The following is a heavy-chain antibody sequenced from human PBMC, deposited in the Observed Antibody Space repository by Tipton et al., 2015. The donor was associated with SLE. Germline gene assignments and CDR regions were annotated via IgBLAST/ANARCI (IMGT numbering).Heavy chain of an antibody. CDR3: VRDRTSTGGNDALDI. J-gene: IGHJ3*02. CDR2: ISTMGSYI. V-gene: IGHV3-21*01. CDR1: GFTFSSYS. D-gene: IGHD4-23*01. Sequence: SLRLSCGVSGFTFSSYSMNWVRQAPGRGLEWVSSISTMGSYIYYADSLKGRFTVSRDNAKNALYLQMNTLRAEDTAVYYCVRDRTSTGGNDALDIWGQGTMVTVSS.